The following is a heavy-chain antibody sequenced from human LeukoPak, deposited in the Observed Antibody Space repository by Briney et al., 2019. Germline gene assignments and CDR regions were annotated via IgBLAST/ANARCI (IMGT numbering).Heavy chain of an antibody. CDR3: VRGVSGTYYDFDY. CDR1: GGSFSGYY. D-gene: IGHD1-26*01. Sequence: LSLTCAVYGGSFSGYYWSWIRQAPGEGLEWVSSIDSTGSHIFYADSLKGRFTISRDNAKNALYLQMNSLRVEDTAVYYCVRGVSGTYYDFDYWGQGTLVTVSS. V-gene: IGHV3-11*04. CDR2: IDSTGSHI. J-gene: IGHJ4*02.